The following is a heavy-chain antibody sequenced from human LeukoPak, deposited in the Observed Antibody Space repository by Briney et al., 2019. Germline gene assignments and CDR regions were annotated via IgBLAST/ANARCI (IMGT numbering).Heavy chain of an antibody. J-gene: IGHJ4*02. D-gene: IGHD2-8*01. CDR2: IYSGGST. Sequence: QTGGSLRLSCATSGFTVSSNYMSWVRQAPGKGLEWVSVIYSGGSTYYADSVKGRFTISRDNSKNTLYLQMNSLRAEDTAVYYCARGRMGYFDHWGQGTLVTVSS. CDR1: GFTVSSNY. V-gene: IGHV3-66*01. CDR3: ARGRMGYFDH.